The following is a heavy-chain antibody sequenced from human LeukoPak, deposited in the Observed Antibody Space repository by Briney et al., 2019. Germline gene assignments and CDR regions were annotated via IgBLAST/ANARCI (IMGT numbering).Heavy chain of an antibody. V-gene: IGHV1-8*03. J-gene: IGHJ6*03. D-gene: IGHD6-13*01. Sequence: ASVKVSCKASGYTFTSYDINWVRQPTGQGLEWMGWMNPNSGNTGYAQKFQGRVTINRNPSISTAYMELSSLRSEDTAVYYCASASGYSRYYYYMDVWGKGTTVTVSS. CDR1: GYTFTSYD. CDR3: ASASGYSRYYYYMDV. CDR2: MNPNSGNT.